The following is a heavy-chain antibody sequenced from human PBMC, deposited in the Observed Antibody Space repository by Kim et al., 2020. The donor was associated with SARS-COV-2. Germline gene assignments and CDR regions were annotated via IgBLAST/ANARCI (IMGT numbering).Heavy chain of an antibody. D-gene: IGHD1-7*01. CDR2: ISYDGSNK. Sequence: GGSLRLSCAASGFTFSSYAMHWVRQAPGKGLEWVAVISYDGSNKYYADSVKGRFTISRDNSKNTLYLQMNSLRAEDTAVYYCARVEGTGTTPLVDYWGQG. CDR1: GFTFSSYA. J-gene: IGHJ4*02. CDR3: ARVEGTGTTPLVDY. V-gene: IGHV3-30-3*01.